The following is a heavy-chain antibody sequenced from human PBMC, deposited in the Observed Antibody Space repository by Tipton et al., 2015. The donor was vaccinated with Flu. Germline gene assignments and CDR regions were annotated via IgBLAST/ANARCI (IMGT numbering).Heavy chain of an antibody. V-gene: IGHV4-4*02. CDR2: IYHGGTT. D-gene: IGHD1-1*01. CDR3: ARDLPGDPGWFDP. Sequence: TLSLTCAVSGGSISSGNWWSWVRQSPGKGLEWIGEIYHGGTTNYNPSLKSRVTISLDKSKNQFSLKLTSVTAADTAMYYCARDLPGDPGWFDPWGQGTLVSVSS. J-gene: IGHJ5*02. CDR1: GGSISSGNW.